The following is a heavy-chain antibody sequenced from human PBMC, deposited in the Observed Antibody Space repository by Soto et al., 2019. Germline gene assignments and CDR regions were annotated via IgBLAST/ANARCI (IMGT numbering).Heavy chain of an antibody. D-gene: IGHD6-19*01. V-gene: IGHV3-33*01. Sequence: GGSLRLSCAASGFTFSSYGMHWVRQAPGKGLEWVAVIWYDGSNKYYADSVKGRFTISRDNSKNTLYLQMNSLRAEDTAVYYCARDAAVAGTYAFDIWGQGTMVTVSS. J-gene: IGHJ3*02. CDR2: IWYDGSNK. CDR3: ARDAAVAGTYAFDI. CDR1: GFTFSSYG.